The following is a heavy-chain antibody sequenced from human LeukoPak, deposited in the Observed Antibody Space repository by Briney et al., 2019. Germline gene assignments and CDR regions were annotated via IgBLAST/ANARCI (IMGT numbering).Heavy chain of an antibody. CDR2: ISGYNGDT. CDR1: AYTFTRHG. Sequence: ASVKVSCKASAYTFTRHGISWVRQAPGQGLEWIGWISGYNGDTHYAQKFQGRLTMTTDTSTSTAYMELRSLRSDDTAVYYCARDPSNTSGYNAWFDYWGQGTLVTVSS. J-gene: IGHJ4*02. D-gene: IGHD3-22*01. CDR3: ARDPSNTSGYNAWFDY. V-gene: IGHV1-18*01.